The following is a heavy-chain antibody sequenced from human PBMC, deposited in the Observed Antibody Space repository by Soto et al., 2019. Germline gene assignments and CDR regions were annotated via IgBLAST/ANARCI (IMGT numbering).Heavy chain of an antibody. J-gene: IGHJ4*02. CDR3: GVVSHDPRGYFRDRG. Sequence: EVQLVESGGGLVKPGGSLGLSCAASGLTFSNAYINWYRQAPGKGPEWVGRMKSKADGGATDYAAPVQGRFSISRDESKSMLYLQMDSLTTEDTAMYYCGVVSHDPRGYFRDRGWGQGILVTVS. V-gene: IGHV3-15*07. CDR2: MKSKADGGAT. CDR1: GLTFSNAY. D-gene: IGHD3-10*02.